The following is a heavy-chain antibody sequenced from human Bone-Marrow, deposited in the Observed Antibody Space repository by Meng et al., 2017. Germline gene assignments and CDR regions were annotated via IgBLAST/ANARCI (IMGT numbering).Heavy chain of an antibody. D-gene: IGHD3-9*01. Sequence: ASVKVSCKASGYTFTGYYMHWVRQAPGQGLEWMGWINPNSGGTNYAQKFQGRVTMTRDTSISTAYMELSRLRSDDTAVYYCAREEDPTRLRYFDWLASYYYYGKDVWGQGTTVTVSS. CDR2: INPNSGGT. V-gene: IGHV1-2*02. CDR3: AREEDPTRLRYFDWLASYYYYGKDV. J-gene: IGHJ6*02. CDR1: GYTFTGYY.